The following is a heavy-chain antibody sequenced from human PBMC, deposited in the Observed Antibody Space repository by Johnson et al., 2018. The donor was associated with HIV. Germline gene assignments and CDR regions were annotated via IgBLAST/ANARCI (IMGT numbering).Heavy chain of an antibody. CDR1: GFTFSDYY. V-gene: IGHV3-20*04. D-gene: IGHD3-3*01. J-gene: IGHJ3*02. CDR3: ARDQAIFGVVLASDAFDI. CDR2: INWNGGST. Sequence: VQLVESGGGVVRPGGSLRLSCAGSGFTFSDYYMSWVRQAPGKGLEWVSGINWNGGSTGYADSVKGRFTISRDNAKNSLYLQMNSLRAEDTALYYCARDQAIFGVVLASDAFDIWGQGTMVTVSS.